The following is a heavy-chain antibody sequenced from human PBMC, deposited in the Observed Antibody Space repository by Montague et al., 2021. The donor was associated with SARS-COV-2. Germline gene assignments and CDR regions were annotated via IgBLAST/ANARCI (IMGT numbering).Heavy chain of an antibody. D-gene: IGHD3-10*01. CDR3: AKVWFGKPRTGGGLDV. J-gene: IGHJ6*02. CDR1: GGSIGTSY. Sequence: SETLSLTCTVSGGSIGTSYWTWIRQPPGKGLEWIGDIYFTGSTNYSPSLKGRVTISVDTSNNKFSLGLRSVTDADTAVYYCAKVWFGKPRTGGGLDVWGPGTPVTVSS. CDR2: IYFTGST. V-gene: IGHV4-59*03.